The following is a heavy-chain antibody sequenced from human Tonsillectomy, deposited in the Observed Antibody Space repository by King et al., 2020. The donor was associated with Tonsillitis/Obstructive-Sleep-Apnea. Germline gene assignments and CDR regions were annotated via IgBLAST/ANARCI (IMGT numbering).Heavy chain of an antibody. CDR1: GFTFGDYA. V-gene: IGHV3-49*05. Sequence: VQLVESGGGLVKPGRSLRLSCTASGFTFGDYAMSWFRQAPGKGLEWVGFIRSKAYGGTTEYAASVKGRFTISRDDSKSIAYLQMNSLKTEDTAVYYCTGYDFWSGPSQTHWFDPWGQGTLVTVSS. CDR3: TGYDFWSGPSQTHWFDP. D-gene: IGHD3-3*01. CDR2: IRSKAYGGTT. J-gene: IGHJ5*02.